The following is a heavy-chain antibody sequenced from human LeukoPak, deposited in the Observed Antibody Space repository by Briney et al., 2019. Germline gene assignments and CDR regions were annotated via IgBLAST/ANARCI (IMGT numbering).Heavy chain of an antibody. V-gene: IGHV3-23*01. J-gene: IGHJ4*01. D-gene: IGHD3-22*01. CDR1: GFHFANYA. CDR3: AKVVLNNDNSGYSGFDY. CDR2: ISDRGGDT. Sequence: GGSLRLSCAAPGFHFANYAVTWVRQAPGKGLEWVSSISDRGGDTYYADSVKGRFTISRDNSKNTLYLQMNSLKADDTALYYCAKVVLNNDNSGYSGFDYWGQGTLVTVSS.